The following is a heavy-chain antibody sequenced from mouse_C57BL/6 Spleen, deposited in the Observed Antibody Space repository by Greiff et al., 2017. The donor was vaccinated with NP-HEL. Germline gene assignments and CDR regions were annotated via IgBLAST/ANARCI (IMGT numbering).Heavy chain of an antibody. J-gene: IGHJ1*03. V-gene: IGHV5-17*01. CDR1: GFTFSDYG. Sequence: VQLKESGGGLVKPGGSLKLSCAASGFTFSDYGMHWVRQAPEKGLEWVAYISSGSSTIYYADTVKGRFTISRDHAKNTLFLQMTSLRSEDTAMYYCARMGVRSWYFEVWGTGTTVTGSS. CDR2: ISSGSSTI. CDR3: ARMGVRSWYFEV. D-gene: IGHD2-14*01.